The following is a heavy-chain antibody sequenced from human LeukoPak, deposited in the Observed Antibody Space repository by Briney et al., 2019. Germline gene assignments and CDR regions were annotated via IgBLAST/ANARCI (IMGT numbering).Heavy chain of an antibody. CDR3: AREGYYYDSSGYSASGPLDI. J-gene: IGHJ3*02. V-gene: IGHV1-2*02. D-gene: IGHD3-22*01. CDR2: INPNSGGT. Sequence: ASVKVSCKASGYTFTGYYMHWVRQAPGQGLEWMGWINPNSGGTNYAQKFQGRVTMTRDTSISTAYMELSTLRSDDTAVYYCAREGYYYDSSGYSASGPLDIWGQGTMVTVSS. CDR1: GYTFTGYY.